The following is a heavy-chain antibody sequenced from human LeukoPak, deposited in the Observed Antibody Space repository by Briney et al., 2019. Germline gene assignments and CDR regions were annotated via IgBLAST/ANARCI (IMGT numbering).Heavy chain of an antibody. CDR3: ARGLEMATIEASFDY. J-gene: IGHJ4*02. Sequence: SQTLSLTCAVSGGSISSGGYSWSWIRQPPGKGLEWIGYIYHSGSTYYNPSLKSRVTISVDTSKNQFSLKLSSVTAADTAVYYCARGLEMATIEASFDYWGQGTLVTVSS. CDR2: IYHSGST. CDR1: GGSISSGGYS. V-gene: IGHV4-30-2*01. D-gene: IGHD5-24*01.